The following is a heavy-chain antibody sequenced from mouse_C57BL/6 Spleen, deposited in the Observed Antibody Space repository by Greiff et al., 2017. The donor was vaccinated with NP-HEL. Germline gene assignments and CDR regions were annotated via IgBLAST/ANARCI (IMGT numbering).Heavy chain of an antibody. D-gene: IGHD2-4*01. Sequence: VQLQQSGPELVKPGASVKMSCKASGYTFTDYNMHWVKQSHGKSLEWIGYINPNNGGTSYNQKFKGKATLTVNKSSSTAYMELRSLTSEDSAVYYCARFLYDYDGDYYAMDYWGQGTSVTVSS. J-gene: IGHJ4*01. CDR3: ARFLYDYDGDYYAMDY. CDR1: GYTFTDYN. V-gene: IGHV1-22*01. CDR2: INPNNGGT.